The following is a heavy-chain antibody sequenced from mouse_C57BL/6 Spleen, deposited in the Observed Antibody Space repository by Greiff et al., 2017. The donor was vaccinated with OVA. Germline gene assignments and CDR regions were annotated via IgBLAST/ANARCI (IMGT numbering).Heavy chain of an antibody. V-gene: IGHV1-63*01. Sequence: QVQLQQSGAELVRPGTSVKMSCKASGYTFTNYWIGWAKQRPGHGLEWIGDIYPGGGYTNYNEKFKGKATLTADKSSSTAYMQSSSLTSEDSAIYYCAREDYGSTYYFDYWGQGTTLTVSS. CDR1: GYTFTNYW. CDR3: AREDYGSTYYFDY. CDR2: IYPGGGYT. D-gene: IGHD1-1*01. J-gene: IGHJ2*01.